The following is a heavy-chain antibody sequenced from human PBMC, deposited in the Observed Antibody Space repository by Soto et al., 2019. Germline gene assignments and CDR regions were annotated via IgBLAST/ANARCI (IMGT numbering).Heavy chain of an antibody. CDR1: GGSISSSSYY. Sequence: SETLSLTCTVSGGSISSSSYYWGWIRQPPGKGLEWIGSIYYSGSTYYNPSLKSRVTISVDTSKNQFSLKLSSVTAADTAVYYCASYGVVINDYFDYWGQGTLVTVSS. V-gene: IGHV4-39*01. J-gene: IGHJ4*02. CDR2: IYYSGST. D-gene: IGHD3-3*01. CDR3: ASYGVVINDYFDY.